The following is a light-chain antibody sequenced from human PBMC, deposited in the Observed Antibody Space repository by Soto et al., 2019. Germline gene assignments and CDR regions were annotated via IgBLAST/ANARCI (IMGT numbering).Light chain of an antibody. J-gene: IGKJ1*01. CDR2: GAS. CDR3: QQYNNCLWT. Sequence: EIVMTQSPATLSVSPGERATLSCRASQTVSRNLAWYQQKPGQAPRLLIQGASTRATGVPARFSGSGSGTEFTLTVSSLQAEDFAVYFCQQYNNCLWTFGQGTKVEIK. V-gene: IGKV3-15*01. CDR1: QTVSRN.